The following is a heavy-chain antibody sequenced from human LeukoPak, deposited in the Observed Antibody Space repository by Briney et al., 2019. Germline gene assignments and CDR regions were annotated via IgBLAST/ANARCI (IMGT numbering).Heavy chain of an antibody. CDR2: IYGGDSST. CDR1: GCIFTTYW. J-gene: IGHJ4*02. V-gene: IGHV5-51*01. CDR3: ARARYCSGGSCYAEY. Sequence: GESLKISCKGSGCIFTTYWIGGVRQVPGKGLEWMGIIYGGDSSTPYSPSFQGHVTISADKSISTAYLQWSSLKASDTAMYYCARARYCSGGSCYAEYWGQGTLVTVSS. D-gene: IGHD2-15*01.